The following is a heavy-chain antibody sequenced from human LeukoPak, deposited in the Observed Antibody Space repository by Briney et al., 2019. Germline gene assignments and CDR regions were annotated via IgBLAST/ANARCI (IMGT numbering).Heavy chain of an antibody. CDR1: GGSISSSSYY. CDR3: ARDVLRLRAFDI. CDR2: IYYSGST. V-gene: IGHV4-39*07. Sequence: PSETLSLTCTVSGGSISSSSYYWGWIRQPPGKGLEWIGSIYYSGSTYYNPSLKSRVTISVDTSKNQFSLKLSSVTAADTAVYYCARDVLRLRAFDIWGQGTMVTVSS. J-gene: IGHJ3*02. D-gene: IGHD2-15*01.